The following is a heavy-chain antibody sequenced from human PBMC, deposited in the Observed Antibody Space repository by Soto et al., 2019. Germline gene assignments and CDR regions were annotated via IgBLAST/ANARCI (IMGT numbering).Heavy chain of an antibody. CDR3: TRTGPGYDFWSGYYNDY. Sequence: EVQLVESGGGLVQPGGSLKLSCAASGFTFSGSAMHWVRQASGKGLEWVGRIRSKANSYATAYAASVKGRFTISRDDSKNTAYLQMNSLKTEDTAVYYCTRTGPGYDFWSGYYNDYWGRGTLVTVSS. J-gene: IGHJ4*02. D-gene: IGHD3-3*01. CDR2: IRSKANSYAT. V-gene: IGHV3-73*01. CDR1: GFTFSGSA.